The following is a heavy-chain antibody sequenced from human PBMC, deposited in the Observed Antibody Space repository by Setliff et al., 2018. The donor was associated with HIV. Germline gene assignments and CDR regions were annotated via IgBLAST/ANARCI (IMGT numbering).Heavy chain of an antibody. V-gene: IGHV4-31*03. CDR2: IHYTGSN. CDR3: ARGGNSRAAWFDS. J-gene: IGHJ5*01. D-gene: IGHD6-6*01. Sequence: SETLSLTCSVSGGSISSGGHYWSWIRQQPGKGLEWIGYIHYTGSNFYNPSFTSRLTISIDTSKNQFSLKLTSMTAADTAVYFCARGGNSRAAWFDSWGQGTRVTVSS. CDR1: GGSISSGGHY.